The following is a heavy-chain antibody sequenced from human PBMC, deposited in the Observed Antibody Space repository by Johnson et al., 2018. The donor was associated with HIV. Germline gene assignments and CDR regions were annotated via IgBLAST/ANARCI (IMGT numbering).Heavy chain of an antibody. Sequence: VQLVESGGGLIQPGGSLRLSCAASGLIVSSSYMTWVRQGPGKGLEWVSVIYSRGSTYYADSVKGRFTISRDNSKNTLYLQITSLRAEDTAVYYCASATVMATLSLGPWYPFDIWGQGTMVTVSS. D-gene: IGHD5-24*01. CDR2: IYSRGST. CDR3: ASATVMATLSLGPWYPFDI. CDR1: GLIVSSSY. J-gene: IGHJ3*02. V-gene: IGHV3-53*01.